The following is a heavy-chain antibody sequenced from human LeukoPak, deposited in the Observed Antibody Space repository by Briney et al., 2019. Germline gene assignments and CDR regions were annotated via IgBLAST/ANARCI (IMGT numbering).Heavy chain of an antibody. Sequence: GGSLRLSCAASGFTFISYSMNWVRQAPGKGLEWVSSISSSSGDIHYADSVKGRFTISRDNAKNSLFLQMNSLRAEDTAVYYCARESITGTTEWFDPWGQGTLVTASS. CDR3: ARESITGTTEWFDP. CDR1: GFTFISYS. D-gene: IGHD1-20*01. CDR2: ISSSSGDI. V-gene: IGHV3-21*01. J-gene: IGHJ5*02.